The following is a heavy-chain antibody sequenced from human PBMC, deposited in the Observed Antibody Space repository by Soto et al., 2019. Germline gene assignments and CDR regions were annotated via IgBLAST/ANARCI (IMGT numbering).Heavy chain of an antibody. V-gene: IGHV1-3*01. J-gene: IGHJ5*02. CDR1: GYTFTSYA. D-gene: IGHD3-3*01. CDR3: ARDPTSYDFWSGYPTPSEEIKNWFDP. Sequence: ASVKVSCKASGYTFTSYAMHWVRQAPEQRLEWMGWINAGNGNTKYSQKFQGRVTITRDTSASTAYMELSSLRSEDTAVYYCARDPTSYDFWSGYPTPSEEIKNWFDPWGQGTLVTVSS. CDR2: INAGNGNT.